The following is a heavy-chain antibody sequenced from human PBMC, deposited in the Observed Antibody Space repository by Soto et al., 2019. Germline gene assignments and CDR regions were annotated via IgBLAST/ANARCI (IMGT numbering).Heavy chain of an antibody. CDR1: GFSLTTSGVG. D-gene: IGHD3-10*01. CDR2: IYWDDDK. J-gene: IGHJ4*02. Sequence: SAPTRVNHTQTLTLTCTFSGFSLTTSGVGVGWIRQPPGKALEWLALIYWDDDKRYSPSLQSRLTITKDTSKNQVILTMTNMDPVDTATYYCAHRPIYGSGSHFDYWGQGTLVTVSS. CDR3: AHRPIYGSGSHFDY. V-gene: IGHV2-5*02.